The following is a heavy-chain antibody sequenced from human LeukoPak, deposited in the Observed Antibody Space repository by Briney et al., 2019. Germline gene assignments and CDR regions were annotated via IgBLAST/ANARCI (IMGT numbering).Heavy chain of an antibody. J-gene: IGHJ4*02. CDR3: ASGPGKYRLRY. V-gene: IGHV3-30*04. CDR1: GFTFSSYA. Sequence: GGSLRLSCAAAGFTFSSYAMHWVRQAPGKGLEWVAVISYDGSNKYYADSVKGRFTISRDNSKNTLYLQMNSLRAEDTAVYYCASGPGKYRLRYWGQGTLVTVSS. D-gene: IGHD5-12*01. CDR2: ISYDGSNK.